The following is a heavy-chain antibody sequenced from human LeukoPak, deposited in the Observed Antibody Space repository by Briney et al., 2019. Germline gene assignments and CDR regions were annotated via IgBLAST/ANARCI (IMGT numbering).Heavy chain of an antibody. CDR2: ICLSADI. V-gene: IGHV4-4*07. CDR1: GGPIRNWC. CDR3: ATGLGVFDY. D-gene: IGHD1-14*01. Sequence: SETLSLTCSVSGGPIRNWCWNWIRQSTGKRLEWIGSICLSADINYKPPLKSRLTLSPDMSNNEISLKLTSVTAADTAVYYCATGLGVFDYWGQGILVTVSS. J-gene: IGHJ4*02.